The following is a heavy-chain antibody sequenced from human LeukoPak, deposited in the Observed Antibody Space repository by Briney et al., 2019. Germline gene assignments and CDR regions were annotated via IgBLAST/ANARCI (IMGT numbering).Heavy chain of an antibody. CDR2: IYYSGST. D-gene: IGHD3-10*01. Sequence: PSETLSLTCTVSGGSISSSSYYWGWIRQPPGKGLEWIGSIYYSGSTYYNPSLKSRVTISVDTSKNQFSLKLSSVTAADTAVYYCAGHSYGSGNDYWGQGTLVTVSS. J-gene: IGHJ4*02. CDR1: GGSISSSSYY. V-gene: IGHV4-39*01. CDR3: AGHSYGSGNDY.